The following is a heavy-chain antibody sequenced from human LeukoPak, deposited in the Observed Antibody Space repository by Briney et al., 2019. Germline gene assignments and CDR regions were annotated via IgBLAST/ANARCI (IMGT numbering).Heavy chain of an antibody. Sequence: GASVKVSCKSSGYSFAGYHMHWVRQAPGQGLEWMGWISAYNGNTNYAQKLQGRVTMTTDTSTSTAYMELRSLRSDDTAVYYCAREHAAAAGRMDYWGQGTLVTVSS. V-gene: IGHV1-18*01. CDR1: GYSFAGYH. CDR3: AREHAAAAGRMDY. D-gene: IGHD6-13*01. CDR2: ISAYNGNT. J-gene: IGHJ4*02.